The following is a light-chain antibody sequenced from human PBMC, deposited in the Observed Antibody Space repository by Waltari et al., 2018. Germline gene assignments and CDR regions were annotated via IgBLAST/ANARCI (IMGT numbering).Light chain of an antibody. CDR1: SSDVGGYNY. J-gene: IGLJ3*02. CDR3: CSYAGSYTLLV. V-gene: IGLV2-11*01. Sequence: QSALTQPRSVSGSPGQSVTISCTGTSSDVGGYNYVSWYQQHPGKAPKLMFYDVSKRPSGVPDRFSGSKSGNTASRTISGLQAEDEADYYCCSYAGSYTLLVFGGGTKLTVL. CDR2: DVS.